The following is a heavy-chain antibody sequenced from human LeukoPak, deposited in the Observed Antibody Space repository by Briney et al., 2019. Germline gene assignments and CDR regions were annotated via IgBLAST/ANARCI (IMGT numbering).Heavy chain of an antibody. D-gene: IGHD1-26*01. V-gene: IGHV6-1*01. CDR1: GDSVSSNSAA. J-gene: IGHJ4*02. CDR3: ARAWLGDTPLNFDY. Sequence: SQRLSLTSAISGDSVSSNSAAWNSISQSPSRGLEWLGRTSYRSKWYNDYAVSVKSRITINPDTSKNQFSLQLNSVTPEDTAVYYCARAWLGDTPLNFDYWGQGTLVTVSS. CDR2: TSYRSKWYN.